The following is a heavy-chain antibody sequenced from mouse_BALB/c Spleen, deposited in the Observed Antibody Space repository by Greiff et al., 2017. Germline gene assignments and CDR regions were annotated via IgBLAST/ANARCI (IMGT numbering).Heavy chain of an antibody. CDR3: ARRDRYDPAWFAY. D-gene: IGHD2-14*01. J-gene: IGHJ3*01. Sequence: LQESGAELARPGASVKMSCKASGYTFTSYTMHWVKQRPGQGLEWIGYINPSSGYTNYNQKFKDKATLTADKSSSTAYMQLSSLTSEDSAVYYCARRDRYDPAWFAYWGQGTLVTVSA. CDR1: GYTFTSYT. CDR2: INPSSGYT. V-gene: IGHV1-4*01.